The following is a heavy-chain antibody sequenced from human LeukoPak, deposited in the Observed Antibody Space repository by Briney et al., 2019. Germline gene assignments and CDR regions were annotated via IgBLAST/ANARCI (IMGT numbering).Heavy chain of an antibody. Sequence: GGSLRLSCAASGFTFSSYGMHWVRQAPGKGLEWVAVMSYEGTNRCYADSVKGRFTISRDNSKNTLYLLMNSLRVEDTAVYYCAKDVERLDYFDYWGQGTLVTVSS. J-gene: IGHJ4*02. CDR1: GFTFSSYG. D-gene: IGHD3-9*01. V-gene: IGHV3-30*18. CDR2: MSYEGTNR. CDR3: AKDVERLDYFDY.